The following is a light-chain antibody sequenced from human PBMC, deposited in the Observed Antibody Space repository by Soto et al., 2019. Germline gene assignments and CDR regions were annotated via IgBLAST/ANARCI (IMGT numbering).Light chain of an antibody. CDR1: SGHSSYA. V-gene: IGLV4-69*02. J-gene: IGLJ1*01. CDR2: VNSDGSH. CDR3: QTWGTGVPYV. Sequence: QLVLTQSPSASAALGASVKLTCTLSSGHSSYAIAWHQQQPEKGPRYLMRVNSDGSHSKGDGIPDRFSGSSSVAERYLTISSLQSDDEADYYCQTWGTGVPYVFGTGTKLTVL.